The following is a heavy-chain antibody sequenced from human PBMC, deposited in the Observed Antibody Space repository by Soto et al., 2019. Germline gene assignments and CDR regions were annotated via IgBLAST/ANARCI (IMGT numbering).Heavy chain of an antibody. J-gene: IGHJ3*02. V-gene: IGHV1-69*13. D-gene: IGHD3-22*01. CDR2: IIPIFGTA. CDR3: ARENGNYYDSSGPDAFDI. Sequence: GASVKVSCKASGGTFSSYAISCVRQAPGQGLEWMGGIIPIFGTANYAQKFQGRVTITADESTSTAYMELSSLRSEDTAVYYCARENGNYYDSSGPDAFDIWGQGTMVTVSS. CDR1: GGTFSSYA.